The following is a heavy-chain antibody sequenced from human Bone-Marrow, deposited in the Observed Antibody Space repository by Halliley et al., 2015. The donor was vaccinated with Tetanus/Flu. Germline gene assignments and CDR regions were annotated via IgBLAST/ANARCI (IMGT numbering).Heavy chain of an antibody. CDR3: ARDSQNPGDGWFDP. V-gene: IGHV3-11*04. J-gene: IGHJ5*02. CDR2: ISSNGLSI. D-gene: IGHD7-27*01. Sequence: VSFISSNGLSIQYADSVKGRFTIFRDNAENSLYLQMNSLRSDDTAVYYCARDSQNPGDGWFDPWGQGTLVTVSS.